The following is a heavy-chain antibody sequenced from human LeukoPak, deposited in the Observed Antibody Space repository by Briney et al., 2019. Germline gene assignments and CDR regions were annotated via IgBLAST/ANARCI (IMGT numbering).Heavy chain of an antibody. CDR3: ASTGYSSSWYPSAEYFQR. CDR1: GGSISSGGYY. Sequence: SETLSLTCTVSGGSISSGGYYWSWIRQHPGKGLEWIGYIYYSGSTYYNPSLKSRVTISVDTSKNQFSLKPSSVTAADTAMYYCASTGYSSSWYPSAEYFQRWGQGTLVTVSS. J-gene: IGHJ1*01. D-gene: IGHD6-13*01. V-gene: IGHV4-31*03. CDR2: IYYSGST.